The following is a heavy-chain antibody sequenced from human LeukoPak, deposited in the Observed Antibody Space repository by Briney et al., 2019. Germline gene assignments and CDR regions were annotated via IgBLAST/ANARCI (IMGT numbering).Heavy chain of an antibody. CDR2: INHSGST. J-gene: IGHJ4*02. CDR1: GGSFSGYY. CDR3: AGGSGGDLSNSVPAY. D-gene: IGHD2-21*01. Sequence: SETLSLTCAVYGGSFSGYYWSWIRQPPGKGLEWIGEINHSGSTNYNPSLKSRVTISVDTSKNQFSLKLSSVTAADTAEYYCAGGSGGDLSNSVPAYWGQGTLVTVSS. V-gene: IGHV4-34*01.